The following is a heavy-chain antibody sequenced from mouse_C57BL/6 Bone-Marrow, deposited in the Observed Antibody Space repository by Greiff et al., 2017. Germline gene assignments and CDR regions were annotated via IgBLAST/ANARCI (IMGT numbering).Heavy chain of an antibody. CDR1: GFSLTSYG. CDR2: IWSGGST. CDR3: AKNYDSYAMDY. V-gene: IGHV2-4*01. Sequence: VKLMESGPGLVQPSQSLSITCTVSGFSLTSYGVHWVRQPPGKGLEWLGVIWSGGSTDYNAAFISRLSISKDNSKSQVFFKMNSLQADDTAIYYCAKNYDSYAMDYWGQGTSVTVSS. J-gene: IGHJ4*01.